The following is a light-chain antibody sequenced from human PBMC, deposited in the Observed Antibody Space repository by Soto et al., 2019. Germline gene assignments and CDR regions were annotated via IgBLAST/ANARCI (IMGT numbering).Light chain of an antibody. CDR3: TQTRQLPHT. Sequence: DVVMTQTPLSLPVTPGQPASISCKSSQSLLHSDGKTYLYWYLQKAGQPPQLLIYEVSTRFSGVPDRISGSGSGTAFTLKISRVEAEDVGVYYCTQTRQLPHTFGQGTKLEIK. CDR1: QSLLHSDGKTY. J-gene: IGKJ2*01. V-gene: IGKV2D-29*01. CDR2: EVS.